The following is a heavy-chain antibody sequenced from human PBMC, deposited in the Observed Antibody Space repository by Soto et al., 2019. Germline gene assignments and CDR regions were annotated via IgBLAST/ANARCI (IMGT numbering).Heavy chain of an antibody. CDR2: IYYSGST. CDR3: AREGITMVRGVIRGGEYYYYGMDV. CDR1: GGSISSYY. D-gene: IGHD3-10*01. V-gene: IGHV4-59*01. J-gene: IGHJ6*02. Sequence: NPSETLSLTCTVSGGSISSYYWSWIRQPPGKGLEWIGYIYYSGSTNYNPSLKSRVTISVDTSKNQFSLKLSSVTAADTAVYYCAREGITMVRGVIRGGEYYYYGMDVWGQGTTVTVPS.